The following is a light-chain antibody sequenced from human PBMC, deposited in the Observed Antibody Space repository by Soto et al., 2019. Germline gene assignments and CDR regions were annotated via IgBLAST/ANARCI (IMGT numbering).Light chain of an antibody. CDR2: GAS. CDR1: QSVSNN. CDR3: QQYNNWPRWT. J-gene: IGKJ1*01. V-gene: IGKV3-15*01. Sequence: IVMTQSPATLSVAPWQRATLSCSASQSVSNNLAWYQQKPAQAPRLLIYGASTRATGVPARFSGSGSGTEFTLTISSLQSEDFAVYYCQQYNNWPRWTFGQGTKVDIK.